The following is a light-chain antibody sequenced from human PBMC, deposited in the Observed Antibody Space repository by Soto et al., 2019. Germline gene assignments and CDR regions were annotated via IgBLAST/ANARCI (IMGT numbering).Light chain of an antibody. CDR1: SSDIGGYNY. CDR3: SSYTTSSTRV. Sequence: QSALTQPASVSGSPGQSITISCTGTSSDIGGYNYVSWYQHHPGKAPKLMLYEVSNRPSGVSNRFSGSKSGNTASLTISGLQAEDEADYYISSYTTSSTRVFGTGTKVTV. CDR2: EVS. J-gene: IGLJ1*01. V-gene: IGLV2-14*01.